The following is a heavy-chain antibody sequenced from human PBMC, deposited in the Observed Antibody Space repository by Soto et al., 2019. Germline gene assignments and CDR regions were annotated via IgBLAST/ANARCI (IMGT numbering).Heavy chain of an antibody. CDR2: IYYSENT. V-gene: IGHV4-61*05. D-gene: IGHD2-2*01. CDR3: ARGYCSSTSCPPADY. J-gene: IGHJ4*02. CDR1: GGSISSSSNH. Sequence: SETLSLTCTVSGGSISSSSNHWGWIRQPPGKGLEWVGYIYYSENTNYNPSLKSRVTISVDTSKNQFSLKLSSVTAADTAVYYCARGYCSSTSCPPADYWGQGTLVTVSS.